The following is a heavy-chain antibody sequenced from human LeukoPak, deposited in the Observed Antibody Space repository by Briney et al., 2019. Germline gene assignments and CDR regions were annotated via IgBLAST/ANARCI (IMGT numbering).Heavy chain of an antibody. V-gene: IGHV1-69*13. CDR2: IIPILGTA. CDR1: GGTFSSYA. CDR3: ARAQRRLWDSSGAFDY. Sequence: SVKVSCKASGGTFSSYAISWVRQAPGQGLEWMGGIIPILGTANYAQKFQGRVTITADESTSTAYMELSSLRSEDTAVYYCARAQRRLWDSSGAFDYWGQGTLVTVSS. D-gene: IGHD3-22*01. J-gene: IGHJ4*02.